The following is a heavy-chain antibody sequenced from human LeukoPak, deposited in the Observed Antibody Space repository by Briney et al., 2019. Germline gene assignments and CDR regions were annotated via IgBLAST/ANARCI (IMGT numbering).Heavy chain of an antibody. CDR2: INHSGST. CDR3: ARGRGNYYDSSGYALRY. CDR1: GGSISSSSYY. D-gene: IGHD3-22*01. J-gene: IGHJ4*02. Sequence: PSETLSLTCTVSGGSISSSSYYWSWIRQPPGKGLEWIGEINHSGSTNYNPSLKSRVTISVDTSKNQFSLKLSSVTAADTAVYYCARGRGNYYDSSGYALRYWGQGTLSPSPQ. V-gene: IGHV4-39*07.